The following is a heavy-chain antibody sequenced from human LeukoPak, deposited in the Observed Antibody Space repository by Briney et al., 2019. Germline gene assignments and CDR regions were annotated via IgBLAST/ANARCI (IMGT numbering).Heavy chain of an antibody. CDR3: AKSERGIVGATDY. Sequence: QPGGSLRLSYAASGYTFSRYAMRWVRQAPGKGLEWVSAISGSGGSTYYADSVKGRFTISRDNSKNTLYLQMNSLRAEDTAVYYCAKSERGIVGATDYWGQGTLVTVSS. CDR1: GYTFSRYA. J-gene: IGHJ4*02. D-gene: IGHD1-26*01. V-gene: IGHV3-23*01. CDR2: ISGSGGST.